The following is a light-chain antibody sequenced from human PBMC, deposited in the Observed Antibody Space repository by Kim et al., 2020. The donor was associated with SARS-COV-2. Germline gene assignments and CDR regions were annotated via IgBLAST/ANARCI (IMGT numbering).Light chain of an antibody. V-gene: IGKV1-5*01. CDR3: QEYNSDFT. J-gene: IGKJ3*01. Sequence: DIQMTQPPSILSASVGDRVTITCRASQTISTWLAWYQQKPGKPPNALISDASSLESGVPSRFSGSGSGTEFTLTINSLQPDDFATYYCQEYNSDFTFGPGTKVDIK. CDR2: DAS. CDR1: QTISTW.